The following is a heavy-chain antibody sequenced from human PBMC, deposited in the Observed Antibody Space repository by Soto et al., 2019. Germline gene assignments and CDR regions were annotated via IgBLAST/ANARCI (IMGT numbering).Heavy chain of an antibody. CDR1: GGSISSNDFY. CDR3: ASLRGSWQSRFDR. D-gene: IGHD6-13*01. CDR2: IYYSGNT. Sequence: QVQLQESGPGLVKPSQTLSLTCIVSGGSISSNDFYWSWIRQHPGKGLEWIGYIYYSGNTYYNPSIKSRVTILGDTSMTQSSLKVCSVSAAATAVHYCASLRGSWQSRFDRWGQGTLVTVSS. V-gene: IGHV4-31*03. J-gene: IGHJ5*02.